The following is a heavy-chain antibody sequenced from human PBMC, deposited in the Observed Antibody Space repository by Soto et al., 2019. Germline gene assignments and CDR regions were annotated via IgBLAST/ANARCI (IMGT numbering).Heavy chain of an antibody. CDR2: ISYDGSNK. V-gene: IGHV3-30-3*01. J-gene: IGHJ4*02. CDR3: ARPHIVMVTAFYFDS. CDR1: GFSFSSYA. Sequence: QVQLVESGGGVVQPGRSLRLSCAASGFSFSSYAMHWVRQAPGKGLEWVAVISYDGSNKYYADSVKGRFTISRDKSKNTLYLQMNNLRAEDTAVYYCARPHIVMVTAFYFDSWGQGTLVTVSS. D-gene: IGHD2-21*02.